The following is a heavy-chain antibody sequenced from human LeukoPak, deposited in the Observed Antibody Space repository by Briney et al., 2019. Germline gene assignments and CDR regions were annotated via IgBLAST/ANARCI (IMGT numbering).Heavy chain of an antibody. CDR3: ARERQAAENWFDP. CDR2: IWYDGSNK. CDR1: GFTFSSYG. Sequence: GRSLRLSCAASGFTFSSYGMHWVRQAPGKGLEWVAVIWYDGSNKYYADSVKGRFTISRDNSKNTLYLQMNSLRAEDTAIYYCARERQAAENWFDPWGQGTLVTVSS. J-gene: IGHJ5*02. V-gene: IGHV3-33*01.